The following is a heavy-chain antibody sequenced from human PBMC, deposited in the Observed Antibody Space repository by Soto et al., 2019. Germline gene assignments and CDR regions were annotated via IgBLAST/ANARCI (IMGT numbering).Heavy chain of an antibody. J-gene: IGHJ6*02. Sequence: SETLSLTCTVSGGSISSYYWSWIRQPPGKGLEWIGYIYYSGSTNYNPSLKSRVTISVDTSKNQFSLKLSSVTAADTAVYYCARGKTNYYYGMDVWGQGTTVTVSS. D-gene: IGHD1-1*01. CDR1: GGSISSYY. CDR3: ARGKTNYYYGMDV. V-gene: IGHV4-59*01. CDR2: IYYSGST.